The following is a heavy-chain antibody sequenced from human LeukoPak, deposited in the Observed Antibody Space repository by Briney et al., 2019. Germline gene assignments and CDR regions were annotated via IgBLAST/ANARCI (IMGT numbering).Heavy chain of an antibody. CDR2: IIPILGIA. D-gene: IGHD2-15*01. V-gene: IGHV1-69*04. CDR3: ARGSQWSRYLDY. Sequence: SVKVSCKASGGTFSSYAISWVRQAPGQGVEWMGRIIPILGIANYAQKFQGRVTITADKSTSTAYMELSSLRSEDTAVYYCARGSQWSRYLDYWGQGTLVTVSS. J-gene: IGHJ4*02. CDR1: GGTFSSYA.